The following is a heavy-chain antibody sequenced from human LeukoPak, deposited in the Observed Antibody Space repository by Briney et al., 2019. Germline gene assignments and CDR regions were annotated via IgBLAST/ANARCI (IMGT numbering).Heavy chain of an antibody. Sequence: ASVKVSCKASGYTFTSYYMHWVRQAPGQGLEWMGIINPSGGSTSYAQKFQGRVTMTRDMSTSTVYMELSSLRSEDTAVYYCARDLFCSSTSCYVGIDYWGQGTLVTVSS. CDR3: ARDLFCSSTSCYVGIDY. CDR2: INPSGGST. D-gene: IGHD2-2*01. V-gene: IGHV1-46*01. CDR1: GYTFTSYY. J-gene: IGHJ4*02.